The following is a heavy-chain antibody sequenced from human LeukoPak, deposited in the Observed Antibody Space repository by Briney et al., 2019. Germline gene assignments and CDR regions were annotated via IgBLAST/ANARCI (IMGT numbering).Heavy chain of an antibody. J-gene: IGHJ4*02. CDR1: GFTFSSYA. D-gene: IGHD3-10*01. Sequence: GGSLRLSCAASGFTFSSYAMSWVRQAPGKGLEWVSDINGSGGSTYYADSVKGRFTISADKSISTAYLQWSSLKASDTAMYFCATHHGSGTYAYYFDYWGQGTLVTVSS. CDR3: ATHHGSGTYAYYFDY. CDR2: INGSGGST. V-gene: IGHV3-23*01.